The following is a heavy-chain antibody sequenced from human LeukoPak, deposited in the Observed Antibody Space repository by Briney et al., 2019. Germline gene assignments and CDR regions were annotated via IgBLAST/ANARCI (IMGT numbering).Heavy chain of an antibody. CDR1: GFTFSSYA. J-gene: IGHJ5*02. CDR2: ISYDGSNK. V-gene: IGHV3-30-3*01. D-gene: IGHD2-2*01. Sequence: GGSLRLSCAASGFTFSSYAMHWVRQAPGKGLEWVAVISYDGSNKYYADSVKGRFTISRDNSKNTLYLQMNSLRAEDTAVYYCAKDTKDCSSTSCYPLPNWFDPWGQGTLVTVSS. CDR3: AKDTKDCSSTSCYPLPNWFDP.